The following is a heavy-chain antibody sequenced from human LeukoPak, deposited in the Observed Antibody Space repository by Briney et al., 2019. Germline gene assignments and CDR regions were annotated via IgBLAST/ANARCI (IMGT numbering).Heavy chain of an antibody. Sequence: SETLSLTCTVSGGSISSGDYYWSWIRQPPRKGLEWIGYIYYSGSTYYNPSLKSRVTISVDTSKNQFSLKLSSVTAADTAVYYCARVVDCSSTSCYPSYNWFDPWGQGTLVTVSS. CDR3: ARVVDCSSTSCYPSYNWFDP. J-gene: IGHJ5*02. V-gene: IGHV4-30-4*08. CDR1: GGSISSGDYY. CDR2: IYYSGST. D-gene: IGHD2-2*01.